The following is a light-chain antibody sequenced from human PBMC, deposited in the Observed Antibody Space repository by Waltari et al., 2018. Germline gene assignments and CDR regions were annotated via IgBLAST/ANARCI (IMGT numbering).Light chain of an antibody. CDR2: DVI. Sequence: QQQPGKAPKLFIYDVINLPSVISNRFSGSMSCNTASLTISGLQAEDEAYYYCSSYISSSTLELFGEGTSLTVL. CDR3: SSYISSSTLEL. V-gene: IGLV2-14*03. J-gene: IGLJ2*01.